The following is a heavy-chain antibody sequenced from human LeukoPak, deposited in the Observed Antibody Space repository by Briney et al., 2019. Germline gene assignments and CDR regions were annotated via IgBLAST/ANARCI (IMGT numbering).Heavy chain of an antibody. J-gene: IGHJ4*02. CDR3: AREAPYGGNSFDY. V-gene: IGHV1-69*13. Sequence: ASVKVSCKASGYTFTSYGISWVRQAPGQGLEWMGGIIPIFGTANYAQKFQGRVTITADESTSTAYMELSSLRSEDTAVYYCAREAPYGGNSFDYWGQGTLVTVSS. D-gene: IGHD4-23*01. CDR2: IIPIFGTA. CDR1: GYTFTSYG.